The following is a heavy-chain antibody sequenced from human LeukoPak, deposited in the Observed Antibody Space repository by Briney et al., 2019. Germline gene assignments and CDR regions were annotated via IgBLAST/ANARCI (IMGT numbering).Heavy chain of an antibody. CDR1: GGTFSSYA. CDR3: ARARGIFGEFDY. CDR2: IIPILGIA. J-gene: IGHJ4*02. D-gene: IGHD3-3*01. V-gene: IGHV1-69*04. Sequence: GASVKVSCKASGGTFSSYAISWVRQAPGQGLEWMGRIIPILGIANYAQKFQGRVTITADKSTSTAYMELSSLRSEDTAVYYCARARGIFGEFDYWGQGTLVTVSS.